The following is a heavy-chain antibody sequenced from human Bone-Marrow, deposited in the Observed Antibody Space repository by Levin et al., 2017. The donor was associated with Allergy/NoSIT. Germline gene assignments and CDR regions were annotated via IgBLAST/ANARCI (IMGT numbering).Heavy chain of an antibody. CDR2: ITGNGGNT. Sequence: LSLPCAASGFTFRNYAMTWVRQAPGKGLEWVSGITGNGGNTYYAVSVEGRFTISRDNSKNTLYLQMNSLRAEDTAVYYCAKEGTATTYYYWGQGTLVTVSS. D-gene: IGHD4-17*01. J-gene: IGHJ4*02. CDR3: AKEGTATTYYY. V-gene: IGHV3-23*01. CDR1: GFTFRNYA.